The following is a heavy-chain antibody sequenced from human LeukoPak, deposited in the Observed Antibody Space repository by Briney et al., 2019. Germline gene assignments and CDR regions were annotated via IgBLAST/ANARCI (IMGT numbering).Heavy chain of an antibody. CDR3: ARDSTRYSSSSWDYYYMDV. Sequence: PGGSLRLSCAVSGFTFSDYYMSWIRQAPGKGLEWVSYISSGGSTISHADSVKGRFTISRDNAKNSLYLQMNSLRAEDTAVYYCARDSTRYSSSSWDYYYMDVWGKGTTVTVSS. V-gene: IGHV3-11*01. J-gene: IGHJ6*03. CDR1: GFTFSDYY. CDR2: ISSGGSTI. D-gene: IGHD6-6*01.